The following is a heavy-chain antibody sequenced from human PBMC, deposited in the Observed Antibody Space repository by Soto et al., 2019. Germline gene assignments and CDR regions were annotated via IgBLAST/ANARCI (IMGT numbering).Heavy chain of an antibody. CDR2: IYYSGST. CDR3: TRSPRTGYYYYYYMDV. J-gene: IGHJ6*03. V-gene: IGHV4-59*01. D-gene: IGHD1-1*01. Sequence: SETLSLTCTVSGGSISSYYLSWIRQPPGKGLEWIGYIYYSGSTNYNPSLKSRVTISVDTSKNQFSLKLSSVTAADTAVYYCTRSPRTGYYYYYYMDVWGKGTTVTVSS. CDR1: GGSISSYY.